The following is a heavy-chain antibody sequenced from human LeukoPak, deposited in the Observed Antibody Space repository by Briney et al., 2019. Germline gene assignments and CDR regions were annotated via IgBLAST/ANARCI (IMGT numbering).Heavy chain of an antibody. CDR2: FDPEDGET. V-gene: IGHV1-24*01. CDR3: ATMSSGYYYDSSGRTGHNWFDP. Sequence: ASVKVSCKVSGYTLTELSMHWVRQAPGKGLEWMGGFDPEDGETIYAQKFQRRVTMTEDTSTDTAYMELSSLRSEDTAVYYCATMSSGYYYDSSGRTGHNWFDPWGQGTLVTVSS. CDR1: GYTLTELS. D-gene: IGHD3-22*01. J-gene: IGHJ5*02.